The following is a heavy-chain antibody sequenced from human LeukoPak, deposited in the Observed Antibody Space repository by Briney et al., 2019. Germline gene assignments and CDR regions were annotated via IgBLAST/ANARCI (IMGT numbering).Heavy chain of an antibody. V-gene: IGHV1-8*01. CDR1: GYTFTSYE. J-gene: IGHJ6*03. D-gene: IGHD6-13*01. Sequence: AAVTVSCKASGYTFTSYELNWVRQAAGQGLEGMGWMNPNRGNTDYPPNIQGRVTMTKNTSKSPAFMELSSLRSEDTAVYAGARGFSSWYYYYYYMDVWGKGTTITVSS. CDR3: ARGFSSWYYYYYYMDV. CDR2: MNPNRGNT.